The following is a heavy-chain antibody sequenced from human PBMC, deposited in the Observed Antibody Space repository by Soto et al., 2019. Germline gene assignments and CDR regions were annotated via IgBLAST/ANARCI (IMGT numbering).Heavy chain of an antibody. D-gene: IGHD2-2*01. V-gene: IGHV3-48*02. Sequence: LRLSCAASGFTFSNYSMNWVRQAPGKGLEWIACIIRDRSRVYYEDSVRGRFTISRDNDKETLHLEMNSLRDEDTAVYYCARDCRPYPAYDGLDVWGQGTTVTVSS. CDR2: IIRDRSRV. CDR3: ARDCRPYPAYDGLDV. J-gene: IGHJ6*02. CDR1: GFTFSNYS.